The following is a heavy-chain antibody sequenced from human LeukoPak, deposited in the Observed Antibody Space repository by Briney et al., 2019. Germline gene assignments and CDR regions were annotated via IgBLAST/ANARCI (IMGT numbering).Heavy chain of an antibody. V-gene: IGHV3-21*01. CDR3: ARDGMGSGYDFDY. CDR2: ISSSSSST. D-gene: IGHD5-12*01. Sequence: GGSLRLSCAASGFTFSTYTMNWVRQAPGKGLERVSSISSSSSSTYHADSVKGRFTISRDNAKNSLYLQMNSLRVEDTAVYYCARDGMGSGYDFDYWGQGTLVTVSS. CDR1: GFTFSTYT. J-gene: IGHJ4*02.